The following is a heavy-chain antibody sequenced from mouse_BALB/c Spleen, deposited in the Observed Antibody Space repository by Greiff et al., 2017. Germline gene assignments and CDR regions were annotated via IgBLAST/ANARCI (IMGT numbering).Heavy chain of an antibody. D-gene: IGHD3-1*01. CDR3: AREGGSSGPFAY. V-gene: IGHV1-80*01. J-gene: IGHJ3*01. CDR1: GYAFSSYW. Sequence: QVQLQQSGAELVRPGSSVKISCKASGYAFSSYWMNWVKQRPGQGLEWIGQIYPGDGDTNYNGKFKGKATLTADKSSSTAYMQLSSLTSEDSAVYFCAREGGSSGPFAYWGQGTLVTVSA. CDR2: IYPGDGDT.